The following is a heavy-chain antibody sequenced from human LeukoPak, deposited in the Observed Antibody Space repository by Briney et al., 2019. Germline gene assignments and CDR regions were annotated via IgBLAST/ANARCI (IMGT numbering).Heavy chain of an antibody. Sequence: SETLSLTCAVYGGSFSGYYWSWIRQPPGKGLEWIGEINHSGSTNYNPSLKGRVTISVDTSKNQFSLKLSSVTAADTAVYYCASTRARYCSSTSCYTLYYFDYWGQGTLVTVSS. D-gene: IGHD2-2*02. V-gene: IGHV4-34*01. J-gene: IGHJ4*02. CDR2: INHSGST. CDR1: GGSFSGYY. CDR3: ASTRARYCSSTSCYTLYYFDY.